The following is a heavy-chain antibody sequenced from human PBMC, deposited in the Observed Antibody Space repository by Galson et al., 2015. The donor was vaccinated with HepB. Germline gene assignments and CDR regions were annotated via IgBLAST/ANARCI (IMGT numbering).Heavy chain of an antibody. V-gene: IGHV3-23*01. Sequence: SLRLSCAASGFTFSSYAMSWVRQAPGKGLEWVSAISGSGGSTYYADSVKGRFTISRDNSKNTLYLQMDSLRAEDTAVYYCAKDKDGAAGYDYWGQGTLVTVSS. CDR2: ISGSGGST. CDR1: GFTFSSYA. J-gene: IGHJ4*02. D-gene: IGHD1-26*01. CDR3: AKDKDGAAGYDY.